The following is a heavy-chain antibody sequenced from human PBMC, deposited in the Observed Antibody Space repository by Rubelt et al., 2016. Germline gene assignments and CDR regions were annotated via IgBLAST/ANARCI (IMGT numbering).Heavy chain of an antibody. CDR2: ISGSGGNT. D-gene: IGHD1-26*01. CDR1: GSTFSDYV. Sequence: EVYLVESGGGVVQPGGSLRLSCTASGSTFSDYVMRWVRQAPGKGLEWVSGISGSGGNTYYADSVKGRFAISRDNSKNTLYLQMNSLRVEGTAVYYCTSGNTGLFDSWGQGTLVTVSS. V-gene: IGHV3-23*04. CDR3: TSGNTGLFDS. J-gene: IGHJ4*02.